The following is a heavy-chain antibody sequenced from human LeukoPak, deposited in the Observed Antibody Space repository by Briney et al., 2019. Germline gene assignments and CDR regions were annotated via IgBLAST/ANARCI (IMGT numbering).Heavy chain of an antibody. CDR1: GFTFSSYA. CDR2: ISYDGSNK. CDR3: ARAAAEYQLLYWFDP. Sequence: GSLRLSCAASGFTFSSYAMHWVRQAPGKGLEWVAVISYDGSNKYYADSVKGRFTISRDNSKNTLYLQMNSLRAEDTAVYYCARAAAEYQLLYWFDPWGQGTLVTVSS. D-gene: IGHD2-2*01. V-gene: IGHV3-30*07. J-gene: IGHJ5*02.